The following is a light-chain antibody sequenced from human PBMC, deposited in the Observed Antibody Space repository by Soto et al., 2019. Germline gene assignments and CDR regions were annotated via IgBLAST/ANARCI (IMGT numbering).Light chain of an antibody. CDR3: SSYKSSSSYV. CDR2: EVR. CDR1: SSDIGIYNF. J-gene: IGLJ1*01. V-gene: IGLV2-14*01. Sequence: QSALTQPASVSGSPGQSITISCTGTSSDIGIYNFVSWYQQHPGKAPKLIIYEVRYRPSGVSDRFSGSKSDNTAFLSISGLQAEDEGDYYCSSYKSSSSYVFGTGTKVTVL.